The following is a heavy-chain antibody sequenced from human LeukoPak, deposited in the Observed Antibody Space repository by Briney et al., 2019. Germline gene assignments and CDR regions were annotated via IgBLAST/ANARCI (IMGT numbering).Heavy chain of an antibody. CDR2: INPNSGGA. CDR1: GYTLTTSD. J-gene: IGHJ6*02. V-gene: IGHV1-2*02. D-gene: IGHD3-3*01. CDR3: ARGVPLRFYYYYGMDV. Sequence: ASVKVSCKASGYTLTTSDINWVRQAPGQGLEWMGWINPNSGGANYAQKFQGRVTMTRDTSISTAYMELSRLRSDDTAVYYCARGVPLRFYYYYGMDVWGQGTTVTVSS.